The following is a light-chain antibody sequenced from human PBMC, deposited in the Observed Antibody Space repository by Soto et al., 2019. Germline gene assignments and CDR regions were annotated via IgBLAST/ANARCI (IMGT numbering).Light chain of an antibody. CDR3: QQYYSPWT. CDR1: QSVLYSSNNKNY. Sequence: DIVMTQSPDSLAVSLGERATINCKSSQSVLYSSNNKNYLAWYQQKPGQPPKLLIYWASTRESGVPDRFSGSGAGTDFTLNISGLQAEDVAVYYCQQYYSPWTFGQGTKVEIK. V-gene: IGKV4-1*01. CDR2: WAS. J-gene: IGKJ1*01.